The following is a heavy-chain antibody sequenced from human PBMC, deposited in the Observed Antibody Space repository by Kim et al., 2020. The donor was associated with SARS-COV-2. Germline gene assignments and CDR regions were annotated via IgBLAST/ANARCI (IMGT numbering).Heavy chain of an antibody. CDR1: GFRFEDYA. CDR2: ISEDGTNT. V-gene: IGHV3-43*02. CDR3: AKDICSSTSCPYYYYYGMDV. Sequence: GGSLRLSCAASGFRFEDYAMQWVRQVPGKGLEWISLISEDGTNTNYADSVKGRFTVSRDNNKNSLYLQMNSLRKEDTAFYYCAKDICSSTSCPYYYYYGMDVWGQGTTVIVSS. J-gene: IGHJ6*02. D-gene: IGHD2-2*01.